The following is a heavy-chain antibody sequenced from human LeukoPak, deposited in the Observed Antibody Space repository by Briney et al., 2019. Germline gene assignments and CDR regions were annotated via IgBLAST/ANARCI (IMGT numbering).Heavy chain of an antibody. CDR1: GGSISSDS. CDR2: IYTSGST. J-gene: IGHJ6*03. CDR3: ARESVAAAGTWYYYNMDV. V-gene: IGHV4-4*07. Sequence: SETLSLTCTVSGGSISSDSWTWIRQPAGKGLEWIGRIYTSGSTNYNPSLKSRVTMSVDTSKNQFSLKLSSVTAADTAVYYCARESVAAAGTWYYYNMDVWGKGTTVTISS. D-gene: IGHD6-13*01.